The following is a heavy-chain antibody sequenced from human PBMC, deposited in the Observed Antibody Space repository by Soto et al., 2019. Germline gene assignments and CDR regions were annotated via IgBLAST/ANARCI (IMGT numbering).Heavy chain of an antibody. CDR1: GGTFSSYA. Sequence: AAVKVSFKAAGGTFSSYAISWVRQAPGRGLDCVGGIIPIFGTANYARKFQGRVTITADESTSTAYMELSSLRSEDTSLYYCAISLMTAGTPVVMYFRGQGTTVTGS. J-gene: IGHJ6*02. CDR2: IIPIFGTA. D-gene: IGHD1-1*01. CDR3: AISLMTAGTPVVMYF. V-gene: IGHV1-69*13.